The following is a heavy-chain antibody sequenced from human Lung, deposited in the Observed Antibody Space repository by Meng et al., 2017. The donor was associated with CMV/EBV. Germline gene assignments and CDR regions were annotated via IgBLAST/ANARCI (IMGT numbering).Heavy chain of an antibody. V-gene: IGHV1-2*02. CDR3: ARGSFHFTSKVVLTPGGDAFGL. Sequence: ASVKVSXKASEYTFTGYYIHWVRQAPGQGLEWMGWINPNSGGTSSAQKFQGRVTMTRDTSISTAYMELSSLTPDDTAMFYCARGSFHFTSKVVLTPGGDAFGLWGQGTXVTVSS. J-gene: IGHJ3*01. CDR2: INPNSGGT. CDR1: EYTFTGYY. D-gene: IGHD4/OR15-4a*01.